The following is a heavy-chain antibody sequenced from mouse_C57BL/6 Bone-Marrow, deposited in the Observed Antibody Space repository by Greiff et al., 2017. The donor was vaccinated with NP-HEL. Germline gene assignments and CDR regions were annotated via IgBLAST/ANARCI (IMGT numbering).Heavy chain of an antibody. CDR1: GYAFSSSW. J-gene: IGHJ3*01. CDR2: IYPGDGDT. D-gene: IGHD1-1*01. CDR3: APVLYYYRSSSFAY. Sequence: VQLQQSGPELVKPGASVKISCKASGYAFSSSWMNWVKQRPGKGLEWIGRIYPGDGDTNYNGKFKGKATLTADKSSSTAYMQLSSLTSEDSAVYLCAPVLYYYRSSSFAYWGQGALVTGSA. V-gene: IGHV1-82*01.